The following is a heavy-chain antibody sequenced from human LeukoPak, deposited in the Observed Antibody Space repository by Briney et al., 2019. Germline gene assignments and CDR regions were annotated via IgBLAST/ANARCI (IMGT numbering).Heavy chain of an antibody. Sequence: GSLRLSYVGSGFAFNAYTITWVRQAPGKGLEWVSSITSTSAYRQFGDSVRGRFTISRDNTRNSVYLQMDSLGAEDTAVYHCARATMGATTLNYYYFFMDVWGKGTTVTVSS. D-gene: IGHD1-26*01. CDR2: ITSTSAYR. CDR1: GFAFNAYT. CDR3: ARATMGATTLNYYYFFMDV. J-gene: IGHJ6*03. V-gene: IGHV3-21*01.